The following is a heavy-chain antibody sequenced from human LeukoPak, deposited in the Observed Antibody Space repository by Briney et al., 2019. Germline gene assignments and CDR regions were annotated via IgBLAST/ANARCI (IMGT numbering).Heavy chain of an antibody. CDR1: GYTFTSYY. D-gene: IGHD3-22*01. V-gene: IGHV1-46*01. J-gene: IGHJ4*02. CDR3: ARAVMGYYDSSGYYYDY. CDR2: INPSGGST. Sequence: ASVKVSCKASGYTFTSYYMHWVRQAPGQGLEWMGIINPSGGSTSYAQKFQGRVTMTRDMSTSTVYMELSSLRSEDTAVYYCARAVMGYYDSSGYYYDYWGQGTLVTVSS.